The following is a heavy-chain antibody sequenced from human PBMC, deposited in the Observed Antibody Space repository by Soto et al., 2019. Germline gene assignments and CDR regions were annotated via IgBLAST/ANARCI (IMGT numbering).Heavy chain of an antibody. V-gene: IGHV6-1*01. Sequence: SQTLSLTCAISGDSVSSNSAAWNWIRQSPSRGLEWLGRTYYRSKWYNDYAVSVKSRITINPDTSKNQFSLQLNSVTPGDTAVYYCARDFAAHNWNYGLYGMDVWGQGTTVTVSS. J-gene: IGHJ6*02. CDR2: TYYRSKWYN. CDR1: GDSVSSNSAA. D-gene: IGHD1-7*01. CDR3: ARDFAAHNWNYGLYGMDV.